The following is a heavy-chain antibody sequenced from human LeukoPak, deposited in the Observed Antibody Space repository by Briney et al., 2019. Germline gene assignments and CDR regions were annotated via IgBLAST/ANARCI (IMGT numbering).Heavy chain of an antibody. CDR1: GGSFSGYY. Sequence: PSETLSLTCAVYGGSFSGYYWSWIRQPPGKGLEWIGEINHSGSTNYKPSLKSRVTISVDTSKNQFSLKLSSVTAADTAVYYCARMGDGSGSYFDGVWALDYWGQGTRVTVSS. V-gene: IGHV4-34*01. J-gene: IGHJ4*02. CDR3: ARMGDGSGSYFDGVWALDY. CDR2: INHSGST. D-gene: IGHD3-10*01.